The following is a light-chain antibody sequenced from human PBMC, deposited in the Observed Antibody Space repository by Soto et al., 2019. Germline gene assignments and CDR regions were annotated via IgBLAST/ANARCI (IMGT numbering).Light chain of an antibody. CDR1: SSDVGGYNY. Sequence: QSALTQPASVSGSPGQSITISCTGTSSDVGGYNYVSWYQQHPGTSPKLMIYEVSNRPSGVPNRFSGSKSGNTASLIISGIQAEDEGDYYCSSYTARSTWVFGGGTKLTVL. CDR3: SSYTARSTWV. CDR2: EVS. V-gene: IGLV2-14*01. J-gene: IGLJ3*02.